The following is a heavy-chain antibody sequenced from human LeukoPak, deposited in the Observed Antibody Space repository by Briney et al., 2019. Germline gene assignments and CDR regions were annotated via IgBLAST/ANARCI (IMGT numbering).Heavy chain of an antibody. V-gene: IGHV4-4*07. CDR1: GGSINTYY. J-gene: IGHJ4*02. CDR2: IHSSGST. Sequence: PSETLSLTCSVSGGSINTYYWSCIRQPAGKGLEWIGRIHSSGSTHYNPSLKSRVTMSLDTSKNQFSLKLTSVTAADTAVYYCARDNDFFGYWGQGTLVTVSS. CDR3: ARDNDFFGY.